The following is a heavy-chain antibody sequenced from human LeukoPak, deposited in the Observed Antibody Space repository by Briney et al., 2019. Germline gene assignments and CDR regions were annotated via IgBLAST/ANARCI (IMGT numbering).Heavy chain of an antibody. Sequence: ASVKVSCKASGYTFTGYYMHWVRQAPGQGLEWMGWINPNSGGTNYAQKFQGRVTMTRDTSISTAYMELSRLRSDDTAVYYWARSDSGSYYLLGYWGQGTLVTVSS. CDR2: INPNSGGT. J-gene: IGHJ4*02. CDR3: ARSDSGSYYLLGY. D-gene: IGHD1-26*01. V-gene: IGHV1-2*02. CDR1: GYTFTGYY.